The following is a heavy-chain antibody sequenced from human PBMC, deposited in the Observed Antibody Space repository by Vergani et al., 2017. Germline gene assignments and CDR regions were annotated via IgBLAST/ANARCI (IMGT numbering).Heavy chain of an antibody. CDR1: GFTFSSYA. J-gene: IGHJ5*02. D-gene: IGHD2-15*01. CDR3: TTLGYQP. CDR2: ISSSGGST. Sequence: EVQLLESGGGLVQPGGSLRLSCAASGFTFSSYAMSWVRQAPGKGLEWVSGISSSGGSTYYADSVKGRFTISRDNSKDTLYLEMNSLRAEDTAVYYCTTLGYQPWGQGTLVTVSS. V-gene: IGHV3-23*01.